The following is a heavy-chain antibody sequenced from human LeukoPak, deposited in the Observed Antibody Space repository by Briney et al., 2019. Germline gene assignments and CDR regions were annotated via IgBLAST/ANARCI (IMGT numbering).Heavy chain of an antibody. V-gene: IGHV3-9*01. CDR1: GFTFDDYA. D-gene: IGHD3-10*01. CDR2: ISWNSGSI. J-gene: IGHJ4*02. CDR3: AKAGGSGSYGSTHFDY. Sequence: GGSLRLSCAASGFTFDDYAMHWVRQAPGKGLEWISGISWNSGSIGYADSVKGRFTISRDNAKNSLYLQMNSLRAEDTALYYCAKAGGSGSYGSTHFDYWGQGTLVTVSS.